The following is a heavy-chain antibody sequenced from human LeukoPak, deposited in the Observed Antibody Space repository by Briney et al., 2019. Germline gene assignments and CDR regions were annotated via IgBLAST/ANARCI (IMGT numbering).Heavy chain of an antibody. CDR1: GGTFSSYA. J-gene: IGHJ3*02. CDR2: IIPIFGTA. CDR3: AIPQFRYYSLDAFDI. D-gene: IGHD3-16*01. V-gene: IGHV1-69*05. Sequence: GASVKVSCKASGGTFSSYAISWVRQAPGQGLEWMGGIIPIFGTANYAQKFQGRVTITTDESTSTAYMELSSLRSEDTAVYYCAIPQFRYYSLDAFDIWGQGTMVTVSS.